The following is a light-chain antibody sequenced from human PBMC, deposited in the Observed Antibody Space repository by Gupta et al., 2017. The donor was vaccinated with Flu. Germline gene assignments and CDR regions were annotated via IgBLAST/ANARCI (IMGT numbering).Light chain of an antibody. J-gene: IGLJ1*01. CDR3: CSYRYIVTLV. CDR1: ITDIGSYDY. CDR2: EVS. Sequence: QSALTQPASVSGSPGQSITLSCTGTITDIGSYDYVSWYQQHPGKAPKLIIFEVSDRPSGISNRFSGSKSANTASLTISGLQAEDEADYYCCSYRYIVTLVFGTGTRVNV. V-gene: IGLV2-14*01.